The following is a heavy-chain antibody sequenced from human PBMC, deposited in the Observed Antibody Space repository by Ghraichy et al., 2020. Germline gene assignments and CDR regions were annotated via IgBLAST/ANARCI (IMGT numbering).Heavy chain of an antibody. CDR1: GFIFSGYS. D-gene: IGHD2-8*01. CDR3: ARGVTNLDY. J-gene: IGHJ4*02. Sequence: GESLNISCAGSGFIFSGYSMNWVRQAPGKGLEWVSYITSGSTTIHYADSVKGRFTISRDNAKSSLYLQMSSLRDEDTAVYYCARGVTNLDYWGQGTLVSVSS. V-gene: IGHV3-48*02. CDR2: ITSGSTTI.